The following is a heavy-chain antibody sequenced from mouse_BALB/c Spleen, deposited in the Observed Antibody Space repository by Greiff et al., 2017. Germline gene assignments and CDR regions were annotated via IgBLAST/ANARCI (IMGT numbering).Heavy chain of an antibody. CDR3: ARDSGYSYFDY. V-gene: IGHV7-3*02. D-gene: IGHD2-3*01. CDR2: IRNKANGYTT. CDR1: GFTFTDYY. Sequence: EVQLVESGGGLVQPGGSLRLSCATSGFTFTDYYMSWVRQPPGKALEWLGFIRNKANGYTTEYSASVKGRFTISRDNSQSILYLQMNTLGAEDSATYYCARDSGYSYFDYWGQGTTLTVSS. J-gene: IGHJ2*01.